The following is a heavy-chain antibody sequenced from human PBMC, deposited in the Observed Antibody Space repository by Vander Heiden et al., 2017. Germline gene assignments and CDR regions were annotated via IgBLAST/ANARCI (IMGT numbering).Heavy chain of an antibody. CDR1: GFTLRSYW. D-gene: IGHD4-17*01. Sequence: EVQLVESGGGLVQPGGSLRVSCAASGFTLRSYWMTWVRQAPGKGLEWVANINKDGSEKYYVDSLKGRFTISRDNAKNSLYLQMNNLRAEDTAVYYCARDPDYGDPGPWLDYWGQGALVIVSS. CDR2: INKDGSEK. V-gene: IGHV3-7*01. CDR3: ARDPDYGDPGPWLDY. J-gene: IGHJ4*02.